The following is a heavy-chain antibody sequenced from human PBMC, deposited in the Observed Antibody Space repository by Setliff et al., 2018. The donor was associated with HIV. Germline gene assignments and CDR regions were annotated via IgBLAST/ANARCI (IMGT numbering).Heavy chain of an antibody. CDR3: ARGPPAEEYYYYMDV. CDR1: GGSFSVYD. Sequence: SETLSLTCAVYGGSFSVYDWSWIRQAPGKGMEWIGEINHSGRTNYNPYLKSRVTISVDTSKNQFSLTLSSLTDADTAVYYCARGPPAEEYYYYMDVWGEGTTVTVSS. CDR2: INHSGRT. V-gene: IGHV4-34*01. J-gene: IGHJ6*03.